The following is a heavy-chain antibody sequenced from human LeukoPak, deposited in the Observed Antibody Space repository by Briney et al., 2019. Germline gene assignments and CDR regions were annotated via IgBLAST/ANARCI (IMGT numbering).Heavy chain of an antibody. Sequence: GSLRLSCAASGFTFSSYAMHWVRQAPGKGLEWVAVISYDGSNKYYADSVKGRFTISRDNSKNTLYLQMNSLRAEDTAVYYCARVSRMVRGVTPYYFDYWGQGTLVTVSS. CDR3: ARVSRMVRGVTPYYFDY. J-gene: IGHJ4*02. D-gene: IGHD3-10*01. CDR1: GFTFSSYA. V-gene: IGHV3-30-3*01. CDR2: ISYDGSNK.